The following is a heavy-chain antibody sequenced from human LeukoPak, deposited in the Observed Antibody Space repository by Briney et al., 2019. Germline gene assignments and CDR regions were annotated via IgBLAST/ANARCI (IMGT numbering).Heavy chain of an antibody. CDR2: INHSAST. CDR1: GGSFSGYY. CDR3: ARDKGILWFGESVPRRDWFDP. Sequence: SETLSLTCAVYGGSFSGYYLSWIRQPPGKGLEWIGEINHSASTNYNPSLKSRVTISVDTSKNQFSLKLSSVTAADTAVYYCARDKGILWFGESVPRRDWFDPWGQGTLVTVSS. V-gene: IGHV4-34*01. J-gene: IGHJ5*02. D-gene: IGHD3-10*01.